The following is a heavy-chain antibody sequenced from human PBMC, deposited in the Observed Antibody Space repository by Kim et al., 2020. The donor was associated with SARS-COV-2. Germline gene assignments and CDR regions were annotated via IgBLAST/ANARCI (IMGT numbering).Heavy chain of an antibody. CDR3: ARPKNSPYIGGRYYYYY. CDR2: IKQDGSEK. J-gene: IGHJ6*01. V-gene: IGHV3-7*01. CDR1: GFTFSTYW. Sequence: GGSLRLSCAASGFTFSTYWMNWVRQAPGKGLEWVANIKQDGSEKYYVDSEKGRFTISRDNAKNSLFLHMISLRAEDTAVYYCARPKNSPYIGGRYYYYY. D-gene: IGHD6-19*01.